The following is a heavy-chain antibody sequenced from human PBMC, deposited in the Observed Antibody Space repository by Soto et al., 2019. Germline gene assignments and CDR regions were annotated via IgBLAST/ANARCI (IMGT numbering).Heavy chain of an antibody. CDR1: GYTFTSYG. D-gene: IGHD3-3*01. J-gene: IGHJ4*02. CDR2: ISAYNGNT. CDR3: ARDGNVLRFLEWLRIETAFDY. Sequence: ASVKVSCKASGYTFTSYGISWVRQAPGQGLEWVGWISAYNGNTNYAQKLQGRVTMTTDTSTSTSYMELRSLRSDDTAVYYCARDGNVLRFLEWLRIETAFDYWGLGALVTVSS. V-gene: IGHV1-18*01.